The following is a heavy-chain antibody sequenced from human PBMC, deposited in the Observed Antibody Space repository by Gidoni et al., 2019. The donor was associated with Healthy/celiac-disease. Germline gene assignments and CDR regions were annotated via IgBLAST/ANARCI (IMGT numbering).Heavy chain of an antibody. CDR1: GGSISSSSYY. CDR2: IYYSGST. CDR3: ARHSSGWYNFDY. D-gene: IGHD6-19*01. V-gene: IGHV4-39*01. Sequence: QLQLQESGPGLVKPSETLSLTCTVSGGSISSSSYYWGWIRQPPGKGLAWIGSIYYSGSTYYNPSLKSRVTISVDTSKNQFSLKRSSVTAADTAVYYCARHSSGWYNFDYWGQGTLVTVSS. J-gene: IGHJ4*02.